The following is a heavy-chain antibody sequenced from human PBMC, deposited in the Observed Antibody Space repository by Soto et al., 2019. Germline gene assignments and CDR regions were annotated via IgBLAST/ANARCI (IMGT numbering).Heavy chain of an antibody. V-gene: IGHV3-74*01. D-gene: IGHD6-19*01. J-gene: IGHJ4*02. CDR3: ARRGAVAGLHY. CDR2: INSDGSST. Sequence: EVQLVESGGGLVQPGGSLRVSCAASGFTFSSYWMHWVRQAPGKGLVGVSRINSDGSSTSYADSVKGRFTISRDNAKNTQYLQMNSRRAEETAIYYCARRGAVAGLHYWGQGTLVTVSS. CDR1: GFTFSSYW.